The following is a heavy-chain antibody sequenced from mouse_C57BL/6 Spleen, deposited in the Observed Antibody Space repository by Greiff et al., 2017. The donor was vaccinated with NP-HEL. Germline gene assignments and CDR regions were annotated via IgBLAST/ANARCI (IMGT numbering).Heavy chain of an antibody. CDR3: TREGNYDYAMDY. D-gene: IGHD2-1*01. V-gene: IGHV5-9-1*02. J-gene: IGHJ4*01. Sequence: EVKVVESGEGLVKPGGSLKLSCAASGFTFSSYAMSWVRQTPEKRLEWVAYISSGGDYIYYADTVKGRFTISRDNARNTLYLQMSSLKSEDTAMYYCTREGNYDYAMDYWGQGTSVTVSS. CDR2: ISSGGDYI. CDR1: GFTFSSYA.